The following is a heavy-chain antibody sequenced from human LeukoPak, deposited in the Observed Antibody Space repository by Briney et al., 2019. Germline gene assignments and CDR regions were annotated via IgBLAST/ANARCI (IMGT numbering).Heavy chain of an antibody. CDR3: ARHYYDSSGYYYSSKNYFDS. Sequence: SETLSLTCTVSGDSIRSYYWSWIRQAPGKGLGWIGYIYFTGSTNYNPSLKSRVTIAADTSENQFSLKLSSVTAADTAVYCCARHYYDSSGYYYSSKNYFDSWGQGSLVTVSS. V-gene: IGHV4-59*08. D-gene: IGHD3-22*01. CDR1: GDSIRSYY. CDR2: IYFTGST. J-gene: IGHJ4*02.